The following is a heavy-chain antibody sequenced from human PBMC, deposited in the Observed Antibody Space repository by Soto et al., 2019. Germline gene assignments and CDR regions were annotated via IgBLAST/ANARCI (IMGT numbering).Heavy chain of an antibody. CDR3: AKERLARGFDS. CDR1: GFTFSNYA. J-gene: IGHJ4*02. CDR2: ISGGGDNT. Sequence: EVQLLDSGGGLVQPGGSLRLSCEASGFTFSNYAMNWVRQAPGKGLEWVLGISGGGDNTYYADSVKGRFTISRDNSKNTVFLQMHSLRAEDTAVYYCAKERLARGFDSWGQGTLVTVSS. V-gene: IGHV3-23*01.